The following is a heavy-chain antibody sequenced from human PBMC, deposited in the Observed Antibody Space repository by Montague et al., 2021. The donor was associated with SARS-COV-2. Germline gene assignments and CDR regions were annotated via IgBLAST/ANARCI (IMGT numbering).Heavy chain of an antibody. CDR3: ARNPRPAAMWGWFDP. D-gene: IGHD2-2*01. J-gene: IGHJ5*02. CDR2: IYYSGST. Sequence: TLSLTCTVSGGSISSGGYYWSWIRQHPGKGLEWIGYIYYSGSTYYNPSLKSRVTISVDTSKNQFSLKLSSVTAADTAVYYCARNPRPAAMWGWFDPWGQGTLATVSS. CDR1: GGSISSGGYY. V-gene: IGHV4-31*03.